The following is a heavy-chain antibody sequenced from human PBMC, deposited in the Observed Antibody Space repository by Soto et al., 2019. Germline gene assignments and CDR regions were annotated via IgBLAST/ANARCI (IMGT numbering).Heavy chain of an antibody. CDR3: ARSPGITGTRASQYAMDV. V-gene: IGHV1-69*01. CDR1: GDTFNTFA. CDR2: IIPIFGTP. J-gene: IGHJ6*02. D-gene: IGHD1-20*01. Sequence: QVQLVQSGAEVKKPGSSVRVSCKTSGDTFNTFAISWVRQAPGQGLEWMGGIIPIFGTPDYAQQFPGRVTISADESTSTAYLELRSLRYEDTDVYYCARSPGITGTRASQYAMDVWGQGTTVTVSS.